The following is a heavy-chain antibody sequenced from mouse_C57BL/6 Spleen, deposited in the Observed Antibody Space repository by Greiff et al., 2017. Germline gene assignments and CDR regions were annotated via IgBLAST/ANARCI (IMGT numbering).Heavy chain of an antibody. J-gene: IGHJ2*01. Sequence: QVQLQQPGTELVKPGASVKLSCKASGYTFTSYWMHWVKQRPGQGLEWIGNINPSNGGTNYNETFKSKATLTVDKSSSTAYMQLSSLTSEDSAVYYCARELRRGVYFDYWGQGTTLTVSS. V-gene: IGHV1-53*01. D-gene: IGHD2-12*01. CDR3: ARELRRGVYFDY. CDR1: GYTFTSYW. CDR2: INPSNGGT.